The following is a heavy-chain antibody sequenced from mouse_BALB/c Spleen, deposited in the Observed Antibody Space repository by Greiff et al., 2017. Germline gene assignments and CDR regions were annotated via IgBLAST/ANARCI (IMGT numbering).Heavy chain of an antibody. CDR1: GYTFTSYY. Sequence: QVQLKESGAELVKPGASVKLSCKASGYTFTSYYMYWVKQRPGQGLEWIGEINPSNGGTNFNEKFKSKATLTVDKSSSTAYMQLSSLTSEDSAVYYCTRGGDYYGSSYEVFAYWGQGTLVTVSA. J-gene: IGHJ3*01. CDR2: INPSNGGT. CDR3: TRGGDYYGSSYEVFAY. D-gene: IGHD1-1*01. V-gene: IGHV1S81*02.